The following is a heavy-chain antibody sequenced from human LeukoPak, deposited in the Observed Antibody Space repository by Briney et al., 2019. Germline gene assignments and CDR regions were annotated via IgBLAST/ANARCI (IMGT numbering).Heavy chain of an antibody. CDR3: ARVLRYFDWFHFDY. Sequence: SETLSLTCAVYGGSFSGYYWSWIRQPPGKGLEWIGEINHSGSTNYNPSLKSRVTISVDTSKNQFSLKLSSVTAADMAVYYCARVLRYFDWFHFDYWGQGTLVTVSS. V-gene: IGHV4-34*01. CDR1: GGSFSGYY. J-gene: IGHJ4*02. CDR2: INHSGST. D-gene: IGHD3-9*01.